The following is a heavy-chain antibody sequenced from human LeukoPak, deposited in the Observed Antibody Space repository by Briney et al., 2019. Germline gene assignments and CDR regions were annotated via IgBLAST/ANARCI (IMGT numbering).Heavy chain of an antibody. CDR1: GGSLSTYY. D-gene: IGHD5-12*01. V-gene: IGHV4-59*01. J-gene: IGHJ5*02. CDR3: ARSGYSGYDFNS. CDR2: IYYSGST. Sequence: SETLSLTCTVSGGSLSTYYWSWIRQPPGKGLERIGYIYYSGSTNYNPPLKSRVTISIATSKDQFSLKLISVTATDTAAYYCARSGYSGYDFNSWGQGTLVTVSP.